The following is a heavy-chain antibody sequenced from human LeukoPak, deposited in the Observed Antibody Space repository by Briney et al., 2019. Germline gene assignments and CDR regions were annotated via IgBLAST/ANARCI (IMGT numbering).Heavy chain of an antibody. CDR1: GYSFTSYW. J-gene: IGHJ4*02. CDR2: IYPGDSDT. V-gene: IGHV5-51*01. D-gene: IGHD4-23*01. Sequence: GESLKISCKGSGYSFTSYWIGWVRQMPGKGLEWMGIIYPGDSDTRYSPSFQGQVIISADKSISTAYRQWSSLKASDTAMYYCARHGGTTVVTLDYWGQGTLVTVSS. CDR3: ARHGGTTVVTLDY.